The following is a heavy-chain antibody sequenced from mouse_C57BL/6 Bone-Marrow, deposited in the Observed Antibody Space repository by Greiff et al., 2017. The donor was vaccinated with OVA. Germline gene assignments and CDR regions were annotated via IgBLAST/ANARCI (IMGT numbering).Heavy chain of an antibody. V-gene: IGHV1-50*01. Sequence: QLQQPGAELVKPGASVKLSCKASGYTFTSYWMQWVKQRPGQGLEWIGEIDPSDSYTNYNQKFKGKATLTVDTSSSTAYMQLSSLTSEDSAVYYCARRWYFDVWGTGTTVTVSS. CDR3: ARRWYFDV. CDR1: GYTFTSYW. J-gene: IGHJ1*03. CDR2: IDPSDSYT.